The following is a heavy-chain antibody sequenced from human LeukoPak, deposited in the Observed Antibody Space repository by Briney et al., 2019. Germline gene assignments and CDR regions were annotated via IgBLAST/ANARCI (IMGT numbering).Heavy chain of an antibody. V-gene: IGHV1-18*01. CDR1: GYTFTSYG. J-gene: IGHJ4*02. CDR3: ARVLSPWEPLGGY. CDR2: ISAYNGNT. D-gene: IGHD1-26*01. Sequence: ASVKVSCKASGYTFTSYGISWVRQAPGQGLEWMGWISAYNGNTNYAQKLQGKVTMTRDTSTSTVYMELSSLRSEDTAVYYCARVLSPWEPLGGYWGQGTLVTVSS.